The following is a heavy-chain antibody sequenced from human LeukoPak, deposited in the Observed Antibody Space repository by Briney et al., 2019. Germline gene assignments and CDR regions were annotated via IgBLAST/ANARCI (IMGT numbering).Heavy chain of an antibody. CDR3: AGGGGSGWYGEDHYCDY. CDR1: GGSISSYY. V-gene: IGHV4-59*07. D-gene: IGHD6-19*01. CDR2: IYYSGST. Sequence: SDTLSLTCTVSGGSISSYYWSWLRQPPGRGPEWIGYIYYSGSTNYNPPLKSRVTISVNTSKNQFSLKLSSVTAADTAVYYCAGGGGSGWYGEDHYCDYWAQGTLVSVSS. J-gene: IGHJ4*02.